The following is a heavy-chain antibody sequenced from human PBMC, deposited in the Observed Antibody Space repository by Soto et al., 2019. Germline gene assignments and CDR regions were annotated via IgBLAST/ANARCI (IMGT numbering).Heavy chain of an antibody. D-gene: IGHD3-16*01. J-gene: IGHJ6*02. V-gene: IGHV1-8*01. CDR2: MNPSSANT. Sequence: ASVKVSCKASRYTFISYDINWVRQAPGQGLEWMGWMNPSSANTGYAQKFQGRISMTRNTSMNTAYMELNSLISEDTAVYYCTRGQEVWWNAAPLGLHGLDVWGQGTTVTVSS. CDR1: RYTFISYD. CDR3: TRGQEVWWNAAPLGLHGLDV.